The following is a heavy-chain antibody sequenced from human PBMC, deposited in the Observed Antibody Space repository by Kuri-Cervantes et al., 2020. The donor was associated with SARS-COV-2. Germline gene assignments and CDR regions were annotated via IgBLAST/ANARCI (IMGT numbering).Heavy chain of an antibody. D-gene: IGHD5-24*01. Sequence: GSLRLSCAVSGGSISSSNWWSWVRQPPGKGLEWIGEIYHSGSTNYNPSLKSRVTISLDTSKSQFSLRLTSVTAADTALYYCARAEMDYYYYMDVWGKGTTVTVSS. CDR3: ARAEMDYYYYMDV. V-gene: IGHV4-4*02. J-gene: IGHJ6*03. CDR2: IYHSGST. CDR1: GGSISSSNW.